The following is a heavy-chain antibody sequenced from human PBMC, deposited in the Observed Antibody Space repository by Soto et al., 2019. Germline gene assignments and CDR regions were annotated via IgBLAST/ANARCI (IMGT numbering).Heavy chain of an antibody. J-gene: IGHJ4*02. V-gene: IGHV1-24*01. CDR2: FDPEDGET. Sequence: ASVKVSCKVSGYTLTELSMHWVRQAPGKGLEWMGGFDPEDGETIYAQKFQGRVTMTEDTSTDTAYMELSSLRSEDTALYYCATSLIPSNYVTASFGYWGQGTLVTVSS. CDR3: ATSLIPSNYVTASFGY. D-gene: IGHD4-4*01. CDR1: GYTLTELS.